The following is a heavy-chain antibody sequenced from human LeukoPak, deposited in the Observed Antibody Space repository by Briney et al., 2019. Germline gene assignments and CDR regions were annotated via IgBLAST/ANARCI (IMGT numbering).Heavy chain of an antibody. CDR3: ASLGKYCGADCAFDI. Sequence: SETLSLTCTVSGGSISSGSYYWSWIRQPAGKGLEWIGRIYTSGSTNYNPSLKSRVTISVDTSKNQFSLKLSSVTAADTAVYYCASLGKYCGADCAFDIWGQGTMVTVSS. J-gene: IGHJ3*02. D-gene: IGHD2-21*02. CDR1: GGSISSGSYY. CDR2: IYTSGST. V-gene: IGHV4-61*02.